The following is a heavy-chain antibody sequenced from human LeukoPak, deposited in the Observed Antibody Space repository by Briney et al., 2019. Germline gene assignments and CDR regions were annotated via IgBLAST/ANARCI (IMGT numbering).Heavy chain of an antibody. CDR2: ISFDGVTT. CDR1: ESTFRNFA. V-gene: IGHV3-30-3*01. D-gene: IGHD2-21*01. J-gene: IGHJ4*02. CDR3: AREYSDSYGVIGHFDS. Sequence: GGSLRLSCAASESTFRNFAMHWVRQTPDKGLEWVALISFDGVTTYYVDSVRGRFTISRDNSKNTLFLQMNSLRGEDTAVYYCAREYSDSYGVIGHFDSWGQGTLVPVSS.